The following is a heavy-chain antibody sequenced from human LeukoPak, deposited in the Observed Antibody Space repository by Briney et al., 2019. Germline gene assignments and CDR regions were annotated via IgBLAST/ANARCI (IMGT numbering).Heavy chain of an antibody. Sequence: GRSLRLSCAASGFTFSSYGMHWVRQAPGKGLEWVAVISYDGSNKYYADSVEGRFTISRDNSKNTLYLQMNSLRAEDTAVYYCAKEGEGATKGADYWGQGTLVTVSS. CDR2: ISYDGSNK. J-gene: IGHJ4*02. CDR3: AKEGEGATKGADY. V-gene: IGHV3-30*18. CDR1: GFTFSSYG. D-gene: IGHD1-26*01.